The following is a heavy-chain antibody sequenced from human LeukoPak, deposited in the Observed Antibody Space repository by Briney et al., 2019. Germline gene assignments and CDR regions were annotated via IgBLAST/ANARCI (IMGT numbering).Heavy chain of an antibody. CDR2: TNPNSGNT. CDR3: ARARTDYYDSSGYPSY. CDR1: GYTFTSYD. Sequence: ASVKVSCKASGYTFTSYDINWVRQATGQGLEWMGWTNPNSGNTGYAQRFQGRVTMTRNTSISTAYMELSSLRSEDTAVYYCARARTDYYDSSGYPSYWGQGTLVTVSS. D-gene: IGHD3-22*01. J-gene: IGHJ4*02. V-gene: IGHV1-8*01.